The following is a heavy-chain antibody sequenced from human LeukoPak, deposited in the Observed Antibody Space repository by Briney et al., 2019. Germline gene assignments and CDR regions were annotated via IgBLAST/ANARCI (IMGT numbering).Heavy chain of an antibody. CDR1: GFTFSSYG. CDR3: AKGYYGSGSYYHFDY. V-gene: IGHV3-30*18. D-gene: IGHD3-10*01. J-gene: IGHJ4*02. Sequence: PGGSLRLSCAASGFTFSSYGMHWVRQAPGKGLEWVAVISYDGSNKYYADSVKGRFTISRDNSKNTLYLQMNSLRAEDTAVYYCAKGYYGSGSYYHFDYWGQGTLVTVSS. CDR2: ISYDGSNK.